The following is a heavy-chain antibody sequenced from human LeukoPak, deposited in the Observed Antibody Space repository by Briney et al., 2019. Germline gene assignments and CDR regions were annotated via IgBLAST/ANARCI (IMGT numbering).Heavy chain of an antibody. CDR1: GFTFSSYA. J-gene: IGHJ6*02. V-gene: IGHV3-23*01. CDR3: AKAHSRKPHHYYYGMDV. Sequence: GGSLRLSCAASGFTFSSYAMSWVRQAPGKGLEWVSTISGSGGSTYYADSVKGRFTISRDNSKNTLYLQMNSLRAEDTAVYYCAKAHSRKPHHYYYGMDVWGQGTTVTVSS. D-gene: IGHD6-13*01. CDR2: ISGSGGST.